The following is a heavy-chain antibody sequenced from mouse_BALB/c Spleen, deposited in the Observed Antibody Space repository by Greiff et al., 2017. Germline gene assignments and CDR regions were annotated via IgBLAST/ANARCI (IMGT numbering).Heavy chain of an antibody. CDR1: GFTFSSYA. CDR2: ISSGGST. D-gene: IGHD1-1*01. CDR3: ARTLITTVVARGYFDV. Sequence: DVHLVESGGGLVKPGGSLKLSCAASGFTFSSYAMSWVRQTPEKRLEWVASISSGGSTYYPDSVKGRFTISRDNARNILYLQMSSLRSEDTAMYYCARTLITTVVARGYFDVWGAGTTVTVSS. J-gene: IGHJ1*01. V-gene: IGHV5-6-5*01.